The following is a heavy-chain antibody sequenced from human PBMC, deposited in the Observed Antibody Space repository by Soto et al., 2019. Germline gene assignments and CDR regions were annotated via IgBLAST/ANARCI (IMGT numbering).Heavy chain of an antibody. Sequence: QITLNESGPTVVKPAETLTLTCTFSGFSLTTSGVGVRWIRQSPGKAPEWLALIYWDDDKRYSASLKSRLTITKDNSKNQVVRTMASVDPAETATYYCAHRILRTVFGLVTTTAISFDFWGQGTPVVVSS. CDR3: AHRILRTVFGLVTTTAISFDF. CDR2: IYWDDDK. V-gene: IGHV2-5*02. D-gene: IGHD3-3*01. CDR1: GFSLTTSGVG. J-gene: IGHJ4*02.